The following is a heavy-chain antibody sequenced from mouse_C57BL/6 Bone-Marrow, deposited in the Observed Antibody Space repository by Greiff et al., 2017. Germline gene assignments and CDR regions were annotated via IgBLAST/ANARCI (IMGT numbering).Heavy chain of an antibody. CDR1: GFTFSDYY. J-gene: IGHJ3*01. D-gene: IGHD2-4*01. V-gene: IGHV5-12*01. CDR3: ARHNYEDDWFAY. Sequence: EVQLVESGGGLVQPGGSLKLSCAASGFTFSDYYMYWVRQTPEKRLEWVAYISNGGGSTYYPDTVKGRFTISRDNAKNTLYLQMSRLKSEDTAMYYCARHNYEDDWFAYWGQGTLVTVSA. CDR2: ISNGGGST.